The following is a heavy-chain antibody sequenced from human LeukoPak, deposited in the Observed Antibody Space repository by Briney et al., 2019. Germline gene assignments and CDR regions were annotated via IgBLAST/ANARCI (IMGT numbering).Heavy chain of an antibody. CDR2: IWYDGSNK. V-gene: IGHV3-33*01. D-gene: IGHD3-3*01. CDR3: ARDQGPIFGVVIRLNPFDY. Sequence: PGRSLRLSCAAAGFTFSSYGMRWVRQAPGKGLEWVAVIWYDGSNKYYADSVKGRFTISRDNSKNTLYLQMNSLRAEDTAVYYCARDQGPIFGVVIRLNPFDYWGQGTLVTVSS. J-gene: IGHJ4*02. CDR1: GFTFSSYG.